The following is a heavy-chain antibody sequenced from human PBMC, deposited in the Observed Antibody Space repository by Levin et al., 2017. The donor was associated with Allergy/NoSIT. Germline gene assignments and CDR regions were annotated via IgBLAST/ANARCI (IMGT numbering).Heavy chain of an antibody. D-gene: IGHD5-18*01. V-gene: IGHV1-2*02. Sequence: GESLKISCKASGYTFTGYYMHWVRQAPGQGLEWMGWINPNSGGTNYAQKFQGRVTMTRDTSISTAYMELSRLRSDDTAVYYCARPTVDTAMAVDYWGQGTLVTVSS. J-gene: IGHJ4*02. CDR1: GYTFTGYY. CDR2: INPNSGGT. CDR3: ARPTVDTAMAVDY.